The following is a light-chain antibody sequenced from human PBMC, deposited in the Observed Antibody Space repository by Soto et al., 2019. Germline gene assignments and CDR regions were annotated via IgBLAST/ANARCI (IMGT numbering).Light chain of an antibody. CDR3: QSYDSSLSAPYV. CDR2: GNS. V-gene: IGLV1-40*01. CDR1: SSKIGAGHD. Sequence: QSALTQPPSVSGAPGQRVTISCTGRSSKIGAGHDVHWYQQLPGTAPKLLIYGNSNRPSGVPDRFSGSKSGTSASLAITGLQAEDEADHYCQSYDSSLSAPYVLGTGTKVTVL. J-gene: IGLJ1*01.